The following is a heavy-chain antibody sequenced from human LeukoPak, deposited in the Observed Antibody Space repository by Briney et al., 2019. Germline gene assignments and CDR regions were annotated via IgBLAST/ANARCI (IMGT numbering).Heavy chain of an antibody. Sequence: SETLSLSCTVSAGSINRSGNYWGWIRQPPGKGLECVGSVYDSENTYYNPSLKSRVTISVDTSKNQFSLKLRSVTGTDTAVYYCARFDDYDAFDIWGQGTMITVSS. CDR1: AGSINRSGNY. J-gene: IGHJ3*02. CDR3: ARFDDYDAFDI. V-gene: IGHV4-39*01. D-gene: IGHD4-11*01. CDR2: VYDSENT.